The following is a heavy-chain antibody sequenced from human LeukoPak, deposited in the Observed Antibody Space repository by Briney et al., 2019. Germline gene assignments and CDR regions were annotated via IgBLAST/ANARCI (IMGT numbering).Heavy chain of an antibody. V-gene: IGHV3-48*03. CDR3: ARRMATIGSYGMDV. CDR2: IGSGASTI. Sequence: GGSLRLSCAASAFTFSSYEMNWVRQAPGKGQEWISYIGSGASTIYYADSVKGRFTISRDNAKNSLYLQMNSLRAEDTAVYYCARRMATIGSYGMDVWGQGTTVTVSS. D-gene: IGHD5-24*01. J-gene: IGHJ6*02. CDR1: AFTFSSYE.